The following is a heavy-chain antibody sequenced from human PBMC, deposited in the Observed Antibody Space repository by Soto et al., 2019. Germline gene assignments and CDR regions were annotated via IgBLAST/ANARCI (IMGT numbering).Heavy chain of an antibody. J-gene: IGHJ4*02. Sequence: QVQLVESGGGVVQPGRSLRLSCAASGFTFSSYAMHWVRQAPGKGLEWVAVISYDVSNKYYADSVKGRFTISRDNSKNTLYLQMNSLRAEDTAVYYCARAIPYGDYVDYWGQGTLVTVSS. CDR2: ISYDVSNK. CDR3: ARAIPYGDYVDY. V-gene: IGHV3-30-3*01. D-gene: IGHD4-17*01. CDR1: GFTFSSYA.